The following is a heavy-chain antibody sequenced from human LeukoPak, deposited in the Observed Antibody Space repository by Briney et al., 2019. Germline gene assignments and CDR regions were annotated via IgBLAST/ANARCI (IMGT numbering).Heavy chain of an antibody. CDR2: IKEDGSEK. CDR1: GLALSRDW. J-gene: IGHJ3*02. D-gene: IGHD3-10*01. V-gene: IGHV3-7*03. Sequence: GGSLRLSCAASGLALSRDWMSGGRQAPGKGLEWVADIKEDGSEKYYVGSLKGRFTISRDNATNSLYLHMNSLTAEDTAMSYCARDWVAGVPFDAFDIWGQGTMVSVSS. CDR3: ARDWVAGVPFDAFDI.